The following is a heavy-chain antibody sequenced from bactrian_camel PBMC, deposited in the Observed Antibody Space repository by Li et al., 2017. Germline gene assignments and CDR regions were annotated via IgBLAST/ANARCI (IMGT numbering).Heavy chain of an antibody. J-gene: IGHJ4*01. CDR3: AARGLGADCSGPRRSSAEYVY. CDR2: IYTGSGAPTASST. Sequence: QLVESGGGSVQAGGSLRLSCTASGDTGVTDATGWFRQRPGKEREAVAAIYTGSGAPTASSTWYADSVKGRFTISQGNAENTLYLQMNSLKPEDTAMYFCAARGLGADCSGPRRSSAEYVYWGQGTQVTVS. V-gene: IGHV3S31*01. CDR1: GDTGVTDA. D-gene: IGHD3*01.